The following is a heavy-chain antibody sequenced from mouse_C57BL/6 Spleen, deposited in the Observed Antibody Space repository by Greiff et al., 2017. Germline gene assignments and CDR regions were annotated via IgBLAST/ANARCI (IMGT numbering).Heavy chain of an antibody. J-gene: IGHJ4*01. Sequence: QVQLKESGAELVRPGASVTLSCKASGYTFTDYEMHWVKQTPVHGLEWIGAIDPETGGTAYNQKFKGKAILTADKSSSTAYMELRSLTSEDSAVYYCTRMGLRGTMDYWGQGTSVTVSS. V-gene: IGHV1-15*01. D-gene: IGHD1-1*01. CDR1: GYTFTDYE. CDR2: IDPETGGT. CDR3: TRMGLRGTMDY.